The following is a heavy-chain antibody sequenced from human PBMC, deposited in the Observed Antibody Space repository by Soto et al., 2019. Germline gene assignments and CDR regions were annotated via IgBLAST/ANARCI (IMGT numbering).Heavy chain of an antibody. CDR3: ARESTFLPTTYCSSTSCYPSGDLDY. CDR1: GFTFSSYA. D-gene: IGHD2-2*01. Sequence: PGGSLRLSCAASGFTFSSYAMHWVRQAPGKGLEWVAVISYDGSNKYYADSVKGRFTISRDNSKNTLYLQMNSLRAEDTAVYYCARESTFLPTTYCSSTSCYPSGDLDYWGQGNLVTVSS. J-gene: IGHJ4*02. V-gene: IGHV3-30-3*01. CDR2: ISYDGSNK.